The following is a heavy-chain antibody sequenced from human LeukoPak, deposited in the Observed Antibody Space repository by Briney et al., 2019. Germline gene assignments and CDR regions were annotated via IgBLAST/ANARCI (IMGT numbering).Heavy chain of an antibody. CDR2: IYSSGST. CDR3: ARARWGDYYDSSHFDY. Sequence: PSQTLSLTCTVSGGSISSGSYYWSWIRQPAGKGLEWIGRIYSSGSTNYNPSLKSRVTISLDTSKNQFSLKLSSVTAADTAVYYCARARWGDYYDSSHFDYWGQGTLVTVSS. V-gene: IGHV4-61*02. J-gene: IGHJ4*02. CDR1: GGSISSGSYY. D-gene: IGHD3-22*01.